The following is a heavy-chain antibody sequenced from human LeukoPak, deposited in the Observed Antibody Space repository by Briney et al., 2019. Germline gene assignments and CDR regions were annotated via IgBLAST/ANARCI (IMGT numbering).Heavy chain of an antibody. CDR3: ARHKSGYSSTTPLDY. Sequence: ETLSLTCTVSGGSISRYYWSWIRQTPGKGLEWIGYIHYSGTTNYSPSLKGRVTISVDTSKNQFSLKLSSVTAADTAVYYCARHKSGYSSTTPLDYWGQGTLVTVSS. D-gene: IGHD6-13*01. CDR2: IHYSGTT. CDR1: GGSISRYY. V-gene: IGHV4-59*08. J-gene: IGHJ4*02.